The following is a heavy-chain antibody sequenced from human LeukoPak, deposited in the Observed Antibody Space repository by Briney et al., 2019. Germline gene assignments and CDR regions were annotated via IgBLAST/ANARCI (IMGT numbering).Heavy chain of an antibody. J-gene: IGHJ4*02. Sequence: PGGSLRLSCVVSGFTFSTYWMSWVRQAPGKGLECVATIKQDGSVKNYGDSVQGRFTISRDNAKNSLYLQMHSLRLDDTAVYYCARGGYSFDYLGQGTLVTVSS. CDR1: GFTFSTYW. D-gene: IGHD5-12*01. CDR2: IKQDGSVK. CDR3: ARGGYSFDY. V-gene: IGHV3-7*01.